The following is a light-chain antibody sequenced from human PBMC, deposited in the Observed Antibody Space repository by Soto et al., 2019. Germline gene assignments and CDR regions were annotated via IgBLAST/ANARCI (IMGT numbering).Light chain of an antibody. Sequence: EKVMTQSPATLSVSPGERATLSCRASQSVSSNLAWYQQKPGQAPRLLINDASTRATGIPARFSGSGSGTEFTLTISSLQSEDLAVYYCQQYDDWPETFGQETKVEIK. J-gene: IGKJ1*01. CDR1: QSVSSN. CDR3: QQYDDWPET. V-gene: IGKV3-15*01. CDR2: DAS.